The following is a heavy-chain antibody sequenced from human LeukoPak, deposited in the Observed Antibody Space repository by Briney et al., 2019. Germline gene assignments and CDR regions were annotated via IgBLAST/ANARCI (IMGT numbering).Heavy chain of an antibody. V-gene: IGHV1-2*02. D-gene: IGHD3-16*01. J-gene: IGHJ6*03. Sequence: ASVKVSCKASGYTFTGYYMHWVRQAPGQGLEWMGWINPNSGGTNYAQKFQGRVTVTRDTSISTAYMELSRLRSDDTAVYYCARDWGTTSYYYYYMDVWGKGTTVTVSS. CDR3: ARDWGTTSYYYYYMDV. CDR1: GYTFTGYY. CDR2: INPNSGGT.